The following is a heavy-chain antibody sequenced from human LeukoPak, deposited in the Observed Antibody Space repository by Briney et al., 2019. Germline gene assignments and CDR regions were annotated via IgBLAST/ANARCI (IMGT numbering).Heavy chain of an antibody. V-gene: IGHV1-69*05. J-gene: IGHJ4*02. Sequence: SVKVSCKASGGTFSSYAISWVRQAPGQGLEWMGRIIPTFGTANYAQKFQGRVTITTDESTSTAYMELSSLRSEDTAVYYCARVRYGEYAWACDHWGQGTLATVSS. CDR2: IIPTFGTA. CDR1: GGTFSSYA. D-gene: IGHD4-17*01. CDR3: ARVRYGEYAWACDH.